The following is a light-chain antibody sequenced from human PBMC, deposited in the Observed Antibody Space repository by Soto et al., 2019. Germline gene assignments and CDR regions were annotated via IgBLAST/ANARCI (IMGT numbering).Light chain of an antibody. CDR3: SSYTSSSTLYV. V-gene: IGLV2-14*01. Sequence: QPVLTQPASVSGSPGQSITISCTGTSSDDGGYNYVSWYQQHPGKAPKLMIYEVSNRPSGVSNRFSGSKSGNTASLTISGLQAEDEADYYCSSYTSSSTLYVFGTGTKLTVL. CDR1: SSDDGGYNY. J-gene: IGLJ1*01. CDR2: EVS.